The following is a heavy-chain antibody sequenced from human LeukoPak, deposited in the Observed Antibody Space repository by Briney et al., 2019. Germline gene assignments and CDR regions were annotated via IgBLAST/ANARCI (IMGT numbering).Heavy chain of an antibody. V-gene: IGHV4-39*07. CDR2: IYYSGST. CDR3: ARARVDYVWGSYFNWFDP. J-gene: IGHJ5*02. CDR1: GGSISSSSYY. Sequence: PSETLSLTCTVSGGSISSSSYYWGWIRQPPGKGLEWIGSIYYSGSTYYNPSLKSRVTISVDTSKNQFSLKLSSVTAADTAVYYCARARVDYVWGSYFNWFDPWGQGTLVTVSS. D-gene: IGHD3-16*01.